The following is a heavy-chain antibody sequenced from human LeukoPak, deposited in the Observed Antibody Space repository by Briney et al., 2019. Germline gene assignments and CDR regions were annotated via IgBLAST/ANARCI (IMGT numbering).Heavy chain of an antibody. V-gene: IGHV4-4*09. D-gene: IGHD3-22*01. Sequence: SETLSLTCTVSGGSISSYYWSWIRQPPGKGLEWIGYIYTSGSTNYNPSLKSRVTISVDTSKNQFSLKLSSVTAADTAVYYCARLVSWYYDSSGCYFDYWGQGTLVTVSS. CDR3: ARLVSWYYDSSGCYFDY. J-gene: IGHJ4*02. CDR2: IYTSGST. CDR1: GGSISSYY.